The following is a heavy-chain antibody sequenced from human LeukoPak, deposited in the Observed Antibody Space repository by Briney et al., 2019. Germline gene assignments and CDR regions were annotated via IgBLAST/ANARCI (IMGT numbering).Heavy chain of an antibody. D-gene: IGHD3-22*01. V-gene: IGHV1-8*01. CDR2: MNPNSGNT. J-gene: IGHJ6*03. CDR3: ARGPNYYDSSGYPALGYYYYMDV. CDR1: GYTFTSYD. Sequence: ASVKVSCRASGYTFTSYDINWVRQATGQGLEWMGWMNPNSGNTGYAQKFQGRVTMTRNISISTAYMELSSLRSEDTAVYYCARGPNYYDSSGYPALGYYYYMDVWGKGTTVTVSS.